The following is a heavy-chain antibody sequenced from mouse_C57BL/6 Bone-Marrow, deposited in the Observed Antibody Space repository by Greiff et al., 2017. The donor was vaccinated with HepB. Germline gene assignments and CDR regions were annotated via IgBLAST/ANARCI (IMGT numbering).Heavy chain of an antibody. V-gene: IGHV5-9-1*02. CDR1: GFTFSSYA. CDR2: ISSGGDYI. J-gene: IGHJ3*01. Sequence: EVMLVESGEGLVKPGGSLKLSCAASGFTFSSYAMSWVRQTPEKRLEWVAYISSGGDYIYYADTVKGRFTISRDNARNTLYLQMSSLKSEDTAMYYCTKETHYGNYVAWFAYWGQGTLVTVSA. D-gene: IGHD2-1*01. CDR3: TKETHYGNYVAWFAY.